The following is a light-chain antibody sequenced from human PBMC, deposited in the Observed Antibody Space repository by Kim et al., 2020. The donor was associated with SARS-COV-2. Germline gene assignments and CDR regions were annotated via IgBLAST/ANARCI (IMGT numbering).Light chain of an antibody. J-gene: IGLJ1*01. Sequence: GQSITIACTGTSSDVGGYNYVSWYQQHPGKAPKLMIYEVSNRPSGVSNRFSGSKSGNTASLTISGLQAEDEADYYCSSYTSSSTQVFGTGTKVTVL. CDR3: SSYTSSSTQV. V-gene: IGLV2-14*03. CDR2: EVS. CDR1: SSDVGGYNY.